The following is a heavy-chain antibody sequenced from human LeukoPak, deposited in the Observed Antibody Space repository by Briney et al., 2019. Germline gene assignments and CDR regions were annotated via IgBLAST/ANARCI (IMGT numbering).Heavy chain of an antibody. J-gene: IGHJ3*02. CDR1: GFTFSSYA. CDR2: ISYDGSNK. D-gene: IGHD6-6*01. CDR3: ASDAVCSSSPWGDAFDI. V-gene: IGHV3-30-3*01. Sequence: GSLRLSCAASGFTFSSYAMHWVRQAPGKGLEWVAVISYDGSNKYYADSVKGRFTISRDNSKNTLYLQMNSLRAEDTAVYYCASDAVCSSSPWGDAFDIWGQGTMVTVSS.